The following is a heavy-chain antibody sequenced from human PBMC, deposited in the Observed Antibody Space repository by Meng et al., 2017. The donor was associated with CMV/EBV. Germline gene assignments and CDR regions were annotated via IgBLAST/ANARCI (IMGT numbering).Heavy chain of an antibody. Sequence: SETLSLTCTVSGGSISSSSYYWGWIRQPPGKGLEWIGSIYYSGSTYYNPSLKSRVTISVDTSKNQFSLKLSSVTAADTAVYFCARVGDSGGPLGYWGQGTLVTVSS. V-gene: IGHV4-39*01. J-gene: IGHJ4*02. CDR3: ARVGDSGGPLGY. D-gene: IGHD3-16*01. CDR1: GGSISSSSYY. CDR2: IYYSGST.